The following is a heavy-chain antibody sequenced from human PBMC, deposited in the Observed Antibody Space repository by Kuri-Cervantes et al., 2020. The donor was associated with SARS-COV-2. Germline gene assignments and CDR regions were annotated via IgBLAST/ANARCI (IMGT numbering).Heavy chain of an antibody. J-gene: IGHJ5*02. Sequence: ASVKVSCKASGYTFTGYSMHWVRQAPGQGLEWMGWINPNSGGTNYAQKFQGRVTMTRDTSISTAYMELSSLRSEDTAVYYCARGGGTWIQLWFVHSYWFDPWGRGTLVTVSS. D-gene: IGHD5-18*01. CDR3: ARGGGTWIQLWFVHSYWFDP. CDR2: INPNSGGT. CDR1: GYTFTGYS. V-gene: IGHV1-2*02.